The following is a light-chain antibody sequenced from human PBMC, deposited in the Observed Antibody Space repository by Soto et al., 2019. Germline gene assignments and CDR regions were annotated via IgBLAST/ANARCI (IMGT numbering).Light chain of an antibody. CDR1: HSVDSSY. Sequence: EVLLTQSPGALSLSPGERSTLSCSSSHSVDSSYFAWYQQRPGQAPRLLIYETSSRATGIPDRFSGSGSGTDFTLTVSRLEPEDFAVYFCQQYGSYPLTFGGGTKVDIK. V-gene: IGKV3-20*01. CDR2: ETS. J-gene: IGKJ4*01. CDR3: QQYGSYPLT.